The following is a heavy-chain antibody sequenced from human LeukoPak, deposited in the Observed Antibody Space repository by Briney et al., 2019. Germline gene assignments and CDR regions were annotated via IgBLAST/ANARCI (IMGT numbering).Heavy chain of an antibody. V-gene: IGHV3-7*04. D-gene: IGHD2-2*01. CDR2: IKXXGGEK. CDR3: ARLSYCSSTSCLGDDAFDI. Sequence: PGGSLRLSCTVSGFIFXNYWXTXVXQAPGXGLEWVAHIKXXGGEKDFVDSVKGRXTISRDNAKNSLSLQMNSLRVEDTAVYYCARLSYCSSTSCLGDDAFDIWGQGTMVTVSS. J-gene: IGHJ3*02. CDR1: GFIFXNYW.